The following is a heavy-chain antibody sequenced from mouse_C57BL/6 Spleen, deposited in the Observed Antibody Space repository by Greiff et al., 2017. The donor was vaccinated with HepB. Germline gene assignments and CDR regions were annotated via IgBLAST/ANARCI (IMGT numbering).Heavy chain of an antibody. CDR3: ARRGGNYDFDY. CDR1: GYTFTSYW. V-gene: IGHV1-52*01. Sequence: VQLQQPGAELVRPGSSVKLSCKASGYTFTSYWMHWVKQRPIQGLEWIGNIDPSDSETHYNQKFKDKATLTVDKSSSTAYMQLSSLTSEDSAVYYCARRGGNYDFDYWGQGTTLTVSS. D-gene: IGHD2-1*01. CDR2: IDPSDSET. J-gene: IGHJ2*01.